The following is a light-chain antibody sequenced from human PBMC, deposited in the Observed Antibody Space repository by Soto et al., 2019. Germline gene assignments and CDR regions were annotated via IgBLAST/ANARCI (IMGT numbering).Light chain of an antibody. CDR3: QQFATSPLT. J-gene: IGKJ4*01. CDR1: QSVSSSY. Sequence: EIVLTQSPGTLSLSPGERATLSCRASQSVSSSYLAWYQQKPGQAPRLLIYGASSRATGIPDRFSGSGSGTDFTLTISRLEPEDFAVYYCQQFATSPLTFGGGDQGGYQ. CDR2: GAS. V-gene: IGKV3-20*01.